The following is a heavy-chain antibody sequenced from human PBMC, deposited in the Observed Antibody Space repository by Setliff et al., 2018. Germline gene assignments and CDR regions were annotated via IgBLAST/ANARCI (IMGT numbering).Heavy chain of an antibody. V-gene: IGHV4-4*07. D-gene: IGHD3-16*02. CDR1: GGSISSYY. CDR2: IYIGGSA. CDR3: ARLHYDYVWGSYRTSDYYYYYYMDV. Sequence: SETLSLTCTVSGGSISSYYWSWIRQPAGKGLEWIGHIYIGGSANYNPSLKSRVTMSIDTSKNQFSLKLSSVTAADTAVYYCARLHYDYVWGSYRTSDYYYYYYMDVWGKGTTVTVSS. J-gene: IGHJ6*03.